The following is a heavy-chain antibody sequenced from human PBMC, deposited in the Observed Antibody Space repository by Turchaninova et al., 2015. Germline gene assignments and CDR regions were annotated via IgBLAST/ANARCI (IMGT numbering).Heavy chain of an antibody. CDR2: IKSKTDGGTT. Sequence: EVQLVEPGGGLVKPGGSLRLSCAASGFTCRNAWMSWVRKAQGKGLEWVGRIKSKTDGGTTDYAAAVKGRFTISRDDSKNTLYLQMNSLETEDTAIYYCVYSSFDYWGQGTLVTVSS. D-gene: IGHD5-18*01. CDR1: GFTCRNAW. CDR3: VYSSFDY. V-gene: IGHV3-15*01. J-gene: IGHJ4*02.